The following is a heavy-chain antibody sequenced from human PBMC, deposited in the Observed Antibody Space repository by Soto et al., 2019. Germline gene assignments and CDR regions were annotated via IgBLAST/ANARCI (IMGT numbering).Heavy chain of an antibody. CDR2: IKHDGSET. J-gene: IGHJ4*02. CDR1: GFAFSDYW. Sequence: DVQLVESGGGLVQPGGSLRLSSATCGFAFSDYWMSWVRQAPGKGLEWVANIKHDGSETYYVDSVKGRFTISRDNARNSVYLQMSSLRAEDTALYYCARDRWKDVSAYWGQGTLVTVSS. CDR3: ARDRWKDVSAY. D-gene: IGHD1-1*01. V-gene: IGHV3-7*03.